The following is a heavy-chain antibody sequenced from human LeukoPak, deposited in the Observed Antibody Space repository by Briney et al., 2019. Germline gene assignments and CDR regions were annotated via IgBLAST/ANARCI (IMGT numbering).Heavy chain of an antibody. CDR3: ARELRRGYGGNSGY. CDR2: INPSGGST. D-gene: IGHD4-23*01. Sequence: ASVKVSCKASGYTYTSYYMHWVRQAPGQGLEWMGIINPSGGSTSYAQKFQSRVTMTRDMSTSTVYMELSRLRSDDTAVYYCARELRRGYGGNSGYWGQGTLVTVSS. CDR1: GYTYTSYY. V-gene: IGHV1-46*01. J-gene: IGHJ4*02.